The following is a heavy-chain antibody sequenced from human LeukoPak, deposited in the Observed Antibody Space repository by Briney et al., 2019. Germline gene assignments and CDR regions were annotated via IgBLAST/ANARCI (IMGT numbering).Heavy chain of an antibody. CDR2: IIPIFGTA. Sequence: SVKVSCKASGGTFSSYAISWVRQAPGQGLEWMGGIIPIFGTANYAQKFQGRVTITADESTSTAYMELSSLRSEDTAVYYCARESRGYCSSTSCYEEDPPFDYWGQGTLVTVSS. CDR1: GGTFSSYA. J-gene: IGHJ4*02. D-gene: IGHD2-2*01. CDR3: ARESRGYCSSTSCYEEDPPFDY. V-gene: IGHV1-69*13.